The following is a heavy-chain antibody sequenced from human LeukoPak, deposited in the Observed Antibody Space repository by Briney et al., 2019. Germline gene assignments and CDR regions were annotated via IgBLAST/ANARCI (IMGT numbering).Heavy chain of an antibody. CDR3: ARHEGIAAAGNSASYWYFDL. J-gene: IGHJ2*01. V-gene: IGHV4-4*02. D-gene: IGHD6-13*01. CDR1: GGSISTTNW. CDR2: FYHSGST. Sequence: PSGTLSLTCTVSGGSISTTNWWSWVRQPRGKGLEWIGEFYHSGSTNYNPSLKSRVTILVDQSKNQFFLKLNYVTAADTAMYYCARHEGIAAAGNSASYWYFDLWGRGTLVTVSS.